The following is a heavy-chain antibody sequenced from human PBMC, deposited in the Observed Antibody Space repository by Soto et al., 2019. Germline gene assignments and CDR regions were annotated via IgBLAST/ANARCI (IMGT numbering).Heavy chain of an antibody. J-gene: IGHJ4*02. CDR2: INHSGST. Sequence: PSETLSLTCAVYGGSFSGYYWSWIRQPPGKGLEWIGEINHSGSTNYNPSLKSRVTISVDTSKNQFSLKLSSVTAADTAVYYCARHSAGNDYFDYWGQGTLVTVSS. V-gene: IGHV4-34*01. CDR1: GGSFSGYY. CDR3: ARHSAGNDYFDY. D-gene: IGHD4-4*01.